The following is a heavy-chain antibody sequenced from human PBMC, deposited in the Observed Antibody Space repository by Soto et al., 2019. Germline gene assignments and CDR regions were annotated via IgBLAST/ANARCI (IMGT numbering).Heavy chain of an antibody. CDR1: GGSISSSSYY. J-gene: IGHJ6*01. CDR3: AKVGVGYFEWLPSSGMAV. CDR2: IYYSGST. D-gene: IGHD3-9*01. V-gene: IGHV4-39*01. Sequence: PSETLSLTCTVSGGSISSSSYYWGWIRQPPGKGLEWIGSIYYSGSTYYNPSLKSRVTISVDTSKNQFSLKLSSVTAADTAVYYCAKVGVGYFEWLPSSGMAVWGKGTTAT.